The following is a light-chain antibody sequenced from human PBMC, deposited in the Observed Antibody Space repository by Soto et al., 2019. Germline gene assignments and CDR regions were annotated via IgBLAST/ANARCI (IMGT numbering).Light chain of an antibody. CDR1: QGIANY. J-gene: IGKJ4*01. CDR2: AAS. Sequence: DIQLTQSPSFLSACVLGLVTTSCLASQGIANYFAWYQQKPGKAPKLLIYAASTLQSGVPSRFSGSGSGTDFTLTISSLQPEDFATYYCQQLNSYPLTFGGGTKVDIK. V-gene: IGKV1-9*01. CDR3: QQLNSYPLT.